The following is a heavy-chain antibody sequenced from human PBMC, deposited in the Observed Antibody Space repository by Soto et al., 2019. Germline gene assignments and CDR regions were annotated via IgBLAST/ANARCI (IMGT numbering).Heavy chain of an antibody. V-gene: IGHV4-4*02. CDR3: ARTRPTTDDAFDI. CDR2: IYHTGRT. Sequence: QVQLQESGPGLVKPSGTLSLTCAVSGGSISSSNWWSWVRQPPGKGLEWIGEIYHTGRTNYNPSLKNRVTIAVVKYENQFSLKLSSVTAADTGVYYCARTRPTTDDAFDIWGQGTMFTVSS. D-gene: IGHD4-17*01. J-gene: IGHJ3*02. CDR1: GGSISSSNW.